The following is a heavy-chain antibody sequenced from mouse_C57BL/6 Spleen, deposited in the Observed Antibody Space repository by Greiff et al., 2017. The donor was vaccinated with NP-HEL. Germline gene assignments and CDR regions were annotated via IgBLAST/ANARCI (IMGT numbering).Heavy chain of an antibody. D-gene: IGHD2-2*01. J-gene: IGHJ4*01. CDR3: AGHMVTTGYYYAMDY. Sequence: VKLMESGPGLVAPSQSLSITCTVSGFSLTSYAISWVRQPPGKGMEWRGVIWTGGGTNYNSALKSRLSISKDNAKSQVFLKMNSLQTDDTARYYCAGHMVTTGYYYAMDYWGQGTSVTVSS. CDR2: IWTGGGT. CDR1: GFSLTSYA. V-gene: IGHV2-9-1*01.